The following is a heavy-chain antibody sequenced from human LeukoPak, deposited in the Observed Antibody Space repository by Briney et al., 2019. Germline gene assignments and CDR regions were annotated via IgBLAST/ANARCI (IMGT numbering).Heavy chain of an antibody. CDR2: INPNSGGT. V-gene: IGHV1-2*02. Sequence: RASVKVSCEASGYTFTDYYVHWVRHAPEQALEWMGWINPNSGGTKYAQNFQGRVTMTRDTSISTAYMELGRLRSDDTAVYYCARERRGFFDYWGQGTLVTVSS. CDR3: ARERRGFFDY. J-gene: IGHJ4*02. D-gene: IGHD3-16*01. CDR1: GYTFTDYY.